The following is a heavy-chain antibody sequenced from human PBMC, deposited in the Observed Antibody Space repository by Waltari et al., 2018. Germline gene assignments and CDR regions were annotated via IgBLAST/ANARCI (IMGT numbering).Heavy chain of an antibody. D-gene: IGHD6-19*01. J-gene: IGHJ4*02. V-gene: IGHV3-23*01. CDR2: ISGSGATT. CDR1: GFAFSCHA. Sequence: EVQLLESGGALIQPGGSLKLSCAVSGFAFSCHAMSWVRQAPGKGLEWVSAISGSGATTYYADSVKGRFTISRDNSKNTFYLQMTSLTADDTGIYYCAKEGLTVAATEDWGQGTLVTVSS. CDR3: AKEGLTVAATED.